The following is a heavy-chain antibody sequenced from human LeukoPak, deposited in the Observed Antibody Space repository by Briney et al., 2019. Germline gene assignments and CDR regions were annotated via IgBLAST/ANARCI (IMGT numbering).Heavy chain of an antibody. V-gene: IGHV4-59*01. CDR3: ARDSSGWYRPPRYYFDY. CDR1: GGSISSYY. D-gene: IGHD6-19*01. CDR2: IYYSGST. Sequence: SETLSLTWTVSGGSISSYYWSWIRQPPGKGLEWIGYIYYSGSTNYNPSLKSRVTISVDTSKNQFSLKLSSVTAADTAVYYCARDSSGWYRPPRYYFDYWGQGTLVTVSS. J-gene: IGHJ4*02.